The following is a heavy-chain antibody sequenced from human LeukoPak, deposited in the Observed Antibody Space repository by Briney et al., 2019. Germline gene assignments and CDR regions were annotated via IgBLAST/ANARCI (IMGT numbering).Heavy chain of an antibody. CDR1: GASISSGRNW. D-gene: IGHD3-22*01. J-gene: IGHJ4*02. V-gene: IGHV4-61*02. CDR3: ARDVYDSSGYYLDY. CDR2: MYPSGNT. Sequence: SETLSLTCTVSGASISSGRNWWSWIRQPAGKGLEWIGRMYPSGNTNYNPSLKSRVTILVDTSKNQFPLKLSSVTAADTALYYCARDVYDSSGYYLDYWGQGTLVTVSS.